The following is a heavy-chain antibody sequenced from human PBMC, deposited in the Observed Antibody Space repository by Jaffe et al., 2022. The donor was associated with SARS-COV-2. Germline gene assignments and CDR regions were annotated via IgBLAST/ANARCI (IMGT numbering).Heavy chain of an antibody. J-gene: IGHJ4*02. D-gene: IGHD4-17*01. CDR1: GGSISSSSYY. Sequence: QLQLQESGPGLVKPSETLSLTCTVSGGSISSSSYYWGWIRQPPGKGLEWIGSIYYSGSTYYNPSLKSRVTISVDTSKNQFSLKLSSVTAADTAVYYCARHVPYGDIDDPFDYWGQGTLVTVSS. CDR3: ARHVPYGDIDDPFDY. CDR2: IYYSGST. V-gene: IGHV4-39*01.